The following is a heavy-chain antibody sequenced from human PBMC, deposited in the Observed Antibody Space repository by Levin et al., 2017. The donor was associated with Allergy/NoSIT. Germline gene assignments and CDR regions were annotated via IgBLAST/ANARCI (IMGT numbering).Heavy chain of an antibody. V-gene: IGHV4-61*02. J-gene: IGHJ4*02. CDR2: IYSSGSA. D-gene: IGHD3-10*01. CDR3: ARAEVGSEH. Sequence: SQTLSLPCKVSGGSIRSGSYYWRWIRQPAAKGLEWIGRIYSSGSANYNPSLKSRVTISVDTSKNQFSLKLSSVTAADTAVYYCARAEVGSEHWGQGTLVTVSS. CDR1: GGSIRSGSYY.